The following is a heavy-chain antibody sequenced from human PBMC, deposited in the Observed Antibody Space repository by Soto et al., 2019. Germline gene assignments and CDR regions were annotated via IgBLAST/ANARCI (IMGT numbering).Heavy chain of an antibody. CDR3: ARGDDSWSAYLF. J-gene: IGHJ4*02. Sequence: LSLTCALYGGSFDGYYWSWIRQSPGKGLEWIGEIHHSGSTKYNPSLKSRVSLSVDTSTKQFSLKLTSVTAADRGVYYCARGDDSWSAYLFWGQGTPVTVSS. CDR2: IHHSGST. D-gene: IGHD3-3*01. CDR1: GGSFDGYY. V-gene: IGHV4-34*01.